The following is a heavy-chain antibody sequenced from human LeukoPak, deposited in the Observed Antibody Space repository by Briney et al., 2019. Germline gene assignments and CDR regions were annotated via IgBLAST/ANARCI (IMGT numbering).Heavy chain of an antibody. CDR2: IYYSGST. CDR3: ARKNSTSWGDAFDI. D-gene: IGHD2-2*01. CDR1: GGSISSYY. J-gene: IGHJ3*02. Sequence: PSETLSLTCTVSGGSISSYYWSWLRQPPGKGLEWIGYIYYSGSTNYNPSLKSRVTISVDTSKNQFSLKLSSVTAADTAVCYCARKNSTSWGDAFDIWGQGTMVTVSS. V-gene: IGHV4-59*01.